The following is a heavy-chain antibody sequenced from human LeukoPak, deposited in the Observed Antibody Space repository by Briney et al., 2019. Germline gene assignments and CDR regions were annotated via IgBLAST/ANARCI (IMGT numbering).Heavy chain of an antibody. J-gene: IGHJ4*02. D-gene: IGHD4-23*01. CDR1: GGSFSGYY. V-gene: IGHV4-34*01. CDR2: INHSGST. CDR3: ARERDGGNPGYYYFDY. Sequence: SETLSLTCAVYGGSFSGYYWSWIRQPPGKGLEWIGEINHSGSTNYNPSLKSRVTISVDTSKNQFSLKPSSVTAADTAVYYCARERDGGNPGYYYFDYWGQGTLVTVSS.